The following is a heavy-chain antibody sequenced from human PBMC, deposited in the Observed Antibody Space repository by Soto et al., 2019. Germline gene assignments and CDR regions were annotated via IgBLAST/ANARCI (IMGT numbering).Heavy chain of an antibody. Sequence: ASVKVSCKASGYTFTSYGISWVRQAPGQGLEWMGWISAYNGNTNYAQKLQGRVTMTTDTSTSTAYMELRSLRSDDTAVYYCARNQRRWFGELAYYYYYGMDVWGQGTTVTSP. CDR1: GYTFTSYG. CDR3: ARNQRRWFGELAYYYYYGMDV. CDR2: ISAYNGNT. V-gene: IGHV1-18*01. D-gene: IGHD3-10*01. J-gene: IGHJ6*02.